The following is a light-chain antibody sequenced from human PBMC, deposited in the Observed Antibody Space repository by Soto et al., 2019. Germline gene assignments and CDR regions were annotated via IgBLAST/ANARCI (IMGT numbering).Light chain of an antibody. Sequence: EIVLTQSPGTLSLSPGERATLTCRASQTIGHSYLAWYQQKHGQAPRLLIYDVSSRVTGIPDRFSGSGFETDFTLTISRLEPEYFAVYYCQRYDGSPRKFGQGTKVEIK. J-gene: IGKJ1*01. V-gene: IGKV3-20*01. CDR2: DVS. CDR1: QTIGHSY. CDR3: QRYDGSPRK.